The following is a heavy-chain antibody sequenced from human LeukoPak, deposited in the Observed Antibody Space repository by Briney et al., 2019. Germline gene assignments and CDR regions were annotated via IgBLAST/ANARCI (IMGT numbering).Heavy chain of an antibody. D-gene: IGHD1-26*01. V-gene: IGHV1-24*01. J-gene: IGHJ5*02. CDR1: GYTLTELS. Sequence: ASVKVSCKVSGYTLTELSMHWVRQAPGKGLEWMGGFDPEDGETIYAQKFQGRVTMTEDTSTDTAYMELSSLRSEDTAVYYCATRLWGGSYAWFDPWGQGTLVTVSS. CDR3: ATRLWGGSYAWFDP. CDR2: FDPEDGET.